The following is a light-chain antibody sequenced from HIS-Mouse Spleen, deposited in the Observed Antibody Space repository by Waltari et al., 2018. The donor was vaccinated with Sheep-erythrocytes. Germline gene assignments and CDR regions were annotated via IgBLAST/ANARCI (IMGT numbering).Light chain of an antibody. CDR2: LGS. Sequence: DIVMTQSPLSLPVTLGEPASISCRSSQSLLHSNGYNYLDWYLPTPGQSPQLLIYLGSNRECGVPDRFSGRRSGTDFTLKMSRVEAGDGEVYYCMEALQTPVSLNGYACSQGTKLEIK. CDR3: MEALQTPVSLNGYA. V-gene: IGKV2-28*01. CDR1: QSLLHSNGYNY. J-gene: IGKJ2*01.